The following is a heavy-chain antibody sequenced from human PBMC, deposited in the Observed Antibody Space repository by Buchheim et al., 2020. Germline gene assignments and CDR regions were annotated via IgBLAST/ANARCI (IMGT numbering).Heavy chain of an antibody. CDR3: ARVSVAAPGSDY. CDR2: IKQDGSEK. Sequence: EVQLVESGGGLVQPGGSLRLSCAASGFIFKNTWMNWVRQAPGKGLEWVANIKQDGSEKYYADSVKGRFTISRDDARNSVYLQMNSLRAEDTAVYYCARVSVAAPGSDYWGQGTL. D-gene: IGHD6-13*01. CDR1: GFIFKNTW. J-gene: IGHJ4*02. V-gene: IGHV3-7*01.